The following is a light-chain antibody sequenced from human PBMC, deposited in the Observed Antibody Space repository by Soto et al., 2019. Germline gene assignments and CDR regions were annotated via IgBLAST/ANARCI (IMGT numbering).Light chain of an antibody. V-gene: IGKV2-28*01. J-gene: IGKJ5*01. Sequence: DIVMTQSPLSLPVTPGEPASISCRSSQSLLHSNGYNYLDWYLQKPGQSPQLLIYLGSNRASGVTDRFSGSGSGTDFTLKISRVEAEDVGVYYCMQALPPITFGQGTRLEIK. CDR1: QSLLHSNGYNY. CDR2: LGS. CDR3: MQALPPIT.